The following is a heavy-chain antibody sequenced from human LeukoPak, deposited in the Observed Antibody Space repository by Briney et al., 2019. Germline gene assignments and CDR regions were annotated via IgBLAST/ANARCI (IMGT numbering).Heavy chain of an antibody. D-gene: IGHD1-26*01. CDR1: GFTVSSNY. CDR3: ARRQSGYNGMDV. J-gene: IGHJ6*02. CDR2: ISSSGSTI. V-gene: IGHV3-11*01. Sequence: GGSLRLSCAASGFTVSSNYMSWIRQAPGKGLEWVSYISSSGSTIYYADSVKGRFTISRDNAKNSLYLQMNSLRAEDTAVYYCARRQSGYNGMDVWGQGTTVTVSS.